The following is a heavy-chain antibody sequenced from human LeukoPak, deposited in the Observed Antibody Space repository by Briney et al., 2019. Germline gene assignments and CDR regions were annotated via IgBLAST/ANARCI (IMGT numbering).Heavy chain of an antibody. Sequence: GGSLRLSCAASGFTVSSNYMSWVRQAPGKGLEWVSVIYSGGSTYYADSVKGRFTISRDNSKNTLYLQMNSLRAEDTAVYYCAKQLGTVVTPCGSWGQGTLVTVSS. CDR3: AKQLGTVVTPCGS. CDR1: GFTVSSNY. J-gene: IGHJ5*02. CDR2: IYSGGST. D-gene: IGHD4-23*01. V-gene: IGHV3-53*01.